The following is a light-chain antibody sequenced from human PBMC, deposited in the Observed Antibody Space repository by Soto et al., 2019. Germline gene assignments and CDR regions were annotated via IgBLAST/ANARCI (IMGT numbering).Light chain of an antibody. CDR3: QQYNNPST. V-gene: IGKV1-5*01. CDR2: DAS. Sequence: GDRVTITCRASQSINKWLAWYXQXPXXXPXXLIYDASSLESGVPSRFSGSGSGTEFTLTISSLQSEDFAVYYCQQYNNPSTFGQGNKVDIK. J-gene: IGKJ1*01. CDR1: QSINKW.